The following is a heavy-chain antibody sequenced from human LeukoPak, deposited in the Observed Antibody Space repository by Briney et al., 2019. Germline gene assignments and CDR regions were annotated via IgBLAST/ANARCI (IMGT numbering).Heavy chain of an antibody. Sequence: SETLSLTCAVYGGSFSGYYWSWIRQPPGKGLEWIGEINHSGSTNYNPSLKSRVTISVDTSKNQFSLKLSSVTAADTAVYYCASGSWTWLGEYSYRFDYWGQGTLVTVSS. CDR2: INHSGST. CDR1: GGSFSGYY. V-gene: IGHV4-34*01. J-gene: IGHJ4*02. CDR3: ASGSWTWLGEYSYRFDY. D-gene: IGHD5-18*01.